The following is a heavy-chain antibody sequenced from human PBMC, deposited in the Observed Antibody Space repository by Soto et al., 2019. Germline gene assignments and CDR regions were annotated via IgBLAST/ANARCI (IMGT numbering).Heavy chain of an antibody. J-gene: IGHJ6*02. V-gene: IGHV1-69*18. CDR3: ARVVMTTVPASYYYGMDV. CDR1: GGTFSSYA. CDR2: IIPFIGTA. Sequence: QVQLVQSGAEVKKPGSSVTVSCKASGGTFSSYAISWVRQAPGQGLEWMGRIIPFIGTANYAQKIQGRVTSIAVESTCRAYMEMASLRSEDTAVYYCARVVMTTVPASYYYGMDVWGQGTTVTVSS. D-gene: IGHD4-4*01.